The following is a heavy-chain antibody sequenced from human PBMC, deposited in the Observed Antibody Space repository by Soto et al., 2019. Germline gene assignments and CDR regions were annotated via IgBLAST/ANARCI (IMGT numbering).Heavy chain of an antibody. CDR1: GGTFSSYA. CDR2: IIPIFGTA. V-gene: IGHV1-69*13. CDR3: ARRILTGRYYFDY. D-gene: IGHD3-9*01. J-gene: IGHJ4*02. Sequence: SVKVSCKASGGTFSSYAISWVRQAPGQGLEWMGGIIPIFGTANYAQKFQGRVTITADESTSTAYMELSSLGSEDTAVYYCARRILTGRYYFDYWGQGTLVTVSS.